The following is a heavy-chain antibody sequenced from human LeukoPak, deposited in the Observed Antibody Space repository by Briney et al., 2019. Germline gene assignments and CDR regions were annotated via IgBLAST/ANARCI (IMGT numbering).Heavy chain of an antibody. CDR3: ASQAESGPRLLIIDS. Sequence: GGSLRLSCTASGLTLSNYWMIWGRHAPGTGLRWVAKIKQDGSEKYYVDSVKGRFTISRDNAENSLHLQMNSLRVEDTAIYYCASQAESGPRLLIIDSWGQGTLVTVSS. CDR2: IKQDGSEK. J-gene: IGHJ4*02. V-gene: IGHV3-7*02. D-gene: IGHD3-3*01. CDR1: GLTLSNYW.